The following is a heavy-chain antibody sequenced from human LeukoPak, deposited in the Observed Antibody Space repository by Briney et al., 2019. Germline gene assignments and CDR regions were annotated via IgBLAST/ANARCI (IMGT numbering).Heavy chain of an antibody. D-gene: IGHD6-19*01. CDR2: ISAYNGNT. J-gene: IGHJ4*02. CDR3: ARDVRAVAGHFDY. V-gene: IGHV1-18*01. CDR1: GYTFTNYG. Sequence: ASVKVSCKASGYTFTNYGISWVRQAPGQGLECMGWISAYNGNTNYAQRFQGRVTMTTDTPTSTAYMELRSLRSDDTAVYYCARDVRAVAGHFDYWGQGTLVTVSS.